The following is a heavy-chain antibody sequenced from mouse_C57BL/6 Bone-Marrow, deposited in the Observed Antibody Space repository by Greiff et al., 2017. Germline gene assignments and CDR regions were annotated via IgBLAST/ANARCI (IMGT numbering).Heavy chain of an antibody. CDR1: GFTFTDYY. CDR2: IRNKANGYTT. J-gene: IGHJ3*01. D-gene: IGHD2-2*01. Sequence: EVQLVESGGGLVQPGGSLRLSCAASGFTFTDYYMSWVRQPPGKALEWLGFIRNKANGYTTEYSASVKGRFTISRDNSQSILYLQMNALRAEDSSTYYCARYGYDGFAYWGQGTLVTVSA. V-gene: IGHV7-3*01. CDR3: ARYGYDGFAY.